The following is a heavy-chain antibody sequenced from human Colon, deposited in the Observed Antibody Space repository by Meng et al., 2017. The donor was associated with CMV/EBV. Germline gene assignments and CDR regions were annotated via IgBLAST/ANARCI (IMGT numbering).Heavy chain of an antibody. CDR1: GGTFRSYA. V-gene: IGHV1-69*05. CDR3: ARGFLAPRGGNYYYVMDV. D-gene: IGHD6-6*01. CDR2: IIPVFGTA. Sequence: SVKVSCKASGGTFRSYAVNWVRQAPGQGLEWMGGIIPVFGTADHVYKFQDRVTITTDESMSTAYVELSSLRSEDTAIYYCARGFLAPRGGNYYYVMDVWGQGTKVTVSS. J-gene: IGHJ6*02.